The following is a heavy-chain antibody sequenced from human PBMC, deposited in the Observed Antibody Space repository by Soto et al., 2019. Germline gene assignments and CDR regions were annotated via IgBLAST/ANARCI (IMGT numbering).Heavy chain of an antibody. CDR1: GFTVSSNY. Sequence: GGSLRLSFAASGFTVSSNYMSWVRQAPGKGLEWVSVIYSGGSTYYADSVKGRFTISRHNSKNTLYLQMNSLRAEDTAVYYCARDRVDYSNYNYYYYMDVWGKGTTVTVSS. V-gene: IGHV3-53*04. D-gene: IGHD4-4*01. CDR3: ARDRVDYSNYNYYYYMDV. J-gene: IGHJ6*03. CDR2: IYSGGST.